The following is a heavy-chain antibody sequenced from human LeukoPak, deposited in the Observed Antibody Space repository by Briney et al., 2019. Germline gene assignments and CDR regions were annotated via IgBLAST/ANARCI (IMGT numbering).Heavy chain of an antibody. CDR1: GGTFSSYA. V-gene: IGHV1-69*06. J-gene: IGHJ6*03. D-gene: IGHD3-10*01. Sequence: GASVKVSCKASGGTFSSYAISWVRQAPGQGLEWMGGIIPIFGTANYAQKFQGRVTITADKSTSTAYMELSRLRSDDTAVYYCARSGNGLWFGELLSNYYYYYMDVWGKGTTVTVSS. CDR2: IIPIFGTA. CDR3: ARSGNGLWFGELLSNYYYYYMDV.